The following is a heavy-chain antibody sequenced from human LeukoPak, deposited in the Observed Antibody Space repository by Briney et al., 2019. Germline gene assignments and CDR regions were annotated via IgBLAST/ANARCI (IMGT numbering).Heavy chain of an antibody. J-gene: IGHJ4*02. Sequence: GRSLRLSCAASGFTFSSYAMHWVRQAPGKGLEWVAVISYDGSNKYYADSVKGRFTISRDNSKNTLYLQMNSLRAEDTAVYYCAREGVLAAALDYWGQGTLVTVSS. D-gene: IGHD6-13*01. CDR1: GFTFSSYA. CDR2: ISYDGSNK. CDR3: AREGVLAAALDY. V-gene: IGHV3-30-3*01.